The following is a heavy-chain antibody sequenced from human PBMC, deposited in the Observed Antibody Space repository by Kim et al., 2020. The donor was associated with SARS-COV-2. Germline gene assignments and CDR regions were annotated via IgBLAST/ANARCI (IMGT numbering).Heavy chain of an antibody. CDR3: ARADIVVVPAAMGDAFDI. Sequence: SETLSLTCTVSGGSISSGDYYWSWIRQPPGKGLEWIGYIYYSGSTYYNPSLKSRVTISVDTSKNQFSLKLSSVTAADTAVYYCARADIVVVPAAMGDAFDIWGQGTMVTVSS. J-gene: IGHJ3*02. CDR1: GGSISSGDYY. V-gene: IGHV4-30-4*01. D-gene: IGHD2-2*01. CDR2: IYYSGST.